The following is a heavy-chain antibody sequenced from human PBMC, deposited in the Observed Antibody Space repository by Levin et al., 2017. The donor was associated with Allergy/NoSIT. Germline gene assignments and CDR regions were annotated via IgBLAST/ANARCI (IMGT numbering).Heavy chain of an antibody. CDR2: IWYDGSIK. D-gene: IGHD2-21*02. CDR3: ARDGALCGSDCHTPIYWYFDR. Sequence: PGGSLRLSCAASGFSISAYGMHWVRQAPGKGLEWVAVIWYDGSIKYYGESVKGRFAISRDSSKNTVYLQLNTLRVEDTAVYFCARDGALCGSDCHTPIYWYFDRWGRGTRVTVSS. V-gene: IGHV3-33*01. J-gene: IGHJ2*01. CDR1: GFSISAYG.